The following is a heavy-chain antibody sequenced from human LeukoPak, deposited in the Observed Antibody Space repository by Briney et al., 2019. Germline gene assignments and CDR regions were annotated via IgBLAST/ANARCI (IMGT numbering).Heavy chain of an antibody. Sequence: GASVKVSCKASGFTSTSSAMQWVRQARGQRLEWIGWIVVGSGNTNYAQKFQERVTITRDMSTSTAYMELSSLRSEDTAVYYCAAEMVRGVTGAFDIWGQGTMVTVSS. CDR1: GFTSTSSA. V-gene: IGHV1-58*02. CDR2: IVVGSGNT. J-gene: IGHJ3*02. D-gene: IGHD3-10*01. CDR3: AAEMVRGVTGAFDI.